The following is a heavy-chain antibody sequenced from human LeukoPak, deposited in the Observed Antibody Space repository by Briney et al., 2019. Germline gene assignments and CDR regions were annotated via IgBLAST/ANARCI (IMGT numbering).Heavy chain of an antibody. V-gene: IGHV3-23*01. CDR2: ISRSGTAL. CDR1: GFIFSTSK. Sequence: GGSLRLSCATSGFIFSTSKMNWVRQAPGKGLEWVAHISRSGTALYYADSVKGRFTISRDNSKNTLYLQMNSLRAEDTAVYYCAKFGGGYCSGGSCSHFDYWGQGTLVTVSS. J-gene: IGHJ4*02. CDR3: AKFGGGYCSGGSCSHFDY. D-gene: IGHD2-15*01.